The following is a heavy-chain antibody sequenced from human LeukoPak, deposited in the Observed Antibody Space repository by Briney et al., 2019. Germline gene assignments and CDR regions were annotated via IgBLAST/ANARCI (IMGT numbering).Heavy chain of an antibody. CDR1: GGSFSGYY. Sequence: PSETLSLTCAVYGGSFSGYYWSWIRQPPGKGLEWIGEINHSGSTNYNPSLKSRVTISVDTSKNQFSMKLSSVTAADTAVYYCARVGRRWLQSNWFDPWGQGTLVTVSS. V-gene: IGHV4-34*01. D-gene: IGHD5-24*01. CDR3: ARVGRRWLQSNWFDP. CDR2: INHSGST. J-gene: IGHJ5*02.